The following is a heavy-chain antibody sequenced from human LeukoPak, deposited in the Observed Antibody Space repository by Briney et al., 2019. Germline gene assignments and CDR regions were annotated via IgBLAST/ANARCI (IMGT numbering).Heavy chain of an antibody. V-gene: IGHV3-48*04. CDR2: ISSSSSTI. Sequence: GXSLRLSCAASGFTFSSYSMNWVRQAPGKGLEWVSYISSSSSTIYYADSVKGRFTISRDNAKNSLYLQMNSLRAEDTAVYYCAAEGYQLLKRRDYWGQGTLVTVSS. CDR1: GFTFSSYS. D-gene: IGHD2-2*01. J-gene: IGHJ4*02. CDR3: AAEGYQLLKRRDY.